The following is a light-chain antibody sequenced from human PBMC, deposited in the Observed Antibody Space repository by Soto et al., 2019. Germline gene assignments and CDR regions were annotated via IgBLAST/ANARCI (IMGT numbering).Light chain of an antibody. V-gene: IGKV1-9*01. J-gene: IGKJ1*01. CDR2: DAS. CDR3: QEYKTWT. Sequence: DIQLTQSPSFLSASVGDRVTVICRASQGISNHLAWYQQTPGKAPKLLMYDASTLESGAPARFSGSGSGTEFTLTISSLQPEDFATYHCQEYKTWTFGQGTKVDIK. CDR1: QGISNH.